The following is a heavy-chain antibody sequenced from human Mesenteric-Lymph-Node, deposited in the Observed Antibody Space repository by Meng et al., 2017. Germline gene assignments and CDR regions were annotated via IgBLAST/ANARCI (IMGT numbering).Heavy chain of an antibody. J-gene: IGHJ4*02. D-gene: IGHD2-15*01. CDR2: ISYDGSNK. Sequence: QVKLVQSGAEVKKPGASVKVSCEASSFIFTSYAISWVRQAPGKGLEWVAVISYDGSNKYYADSVKGRFTISRDNSRNTLYLQMNSLRAEDTAVYYCARGDIKNYFDYWGQGTLVTVSS. V-gene: IGHV3-30*07. CDR1: SFIFTSYA. CDR3: ARGDIKNYFDY.